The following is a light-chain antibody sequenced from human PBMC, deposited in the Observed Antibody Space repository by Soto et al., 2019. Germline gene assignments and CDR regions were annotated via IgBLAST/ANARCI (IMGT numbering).Light chain of an antibody. CDR3: HQRSNWPPGT. Sequence: EIVLTQSPATLSLSPGERATLSCRASQSVSSYLAWYQQKPGQAPRLLIYDASNRATGIPARFSGSGSGTDCTLSISSLEPEDFAVYYCHQRSNWPPGTFGPGTKVDIK. J-gene: IGKJ3*01. CDR1: QSVSSY. CDR2: DAS. V-gene: IGKV3-11*01.